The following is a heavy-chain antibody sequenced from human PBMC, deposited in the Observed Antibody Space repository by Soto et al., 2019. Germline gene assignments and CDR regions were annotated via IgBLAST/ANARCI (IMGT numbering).Heavy chain of an antibody. CDR1: GGSISSGGYY. CDR3: ARDLREVGSSWFRENWFDP. CDR2: IYYSGST. Sequence: SETLSLTCTVSGGSISSGGYYWSWIRQHPGKGLEWIGYIYYSGSTYYNPSLKSRVTISVDTSKNQFSLKLSSVTAADTAVHYCARDLREVGSSWFRENWFDPCGQGTLVTVSS. V-gene: IGHV4-31*03. J-gene: IGHJ5*02. D-gene: IGHD6-13*01.